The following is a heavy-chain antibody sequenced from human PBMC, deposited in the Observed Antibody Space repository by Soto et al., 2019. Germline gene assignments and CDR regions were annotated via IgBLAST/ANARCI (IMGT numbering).Heavy chain of an antibody. J-gene: IGHJ6*02. CDR2: IYYSGST. V-gene: IGHV4-61*01. CDR1: GGSISSSNW. CDR3: ARHKRDYGSGSYYKVAGMDV. D-gene: IGHD3-10*01. Sequence: SETLSLTCAVSGGSISSSNWWSWIRQPPGKGLEWIGYIYYSGSTNYNPSLKSRVTISVDTSKNQFSLKLSSVTAADTAVYYCARHKRDYGSGSYYKVAGMDVWGQGTTVTVSS.